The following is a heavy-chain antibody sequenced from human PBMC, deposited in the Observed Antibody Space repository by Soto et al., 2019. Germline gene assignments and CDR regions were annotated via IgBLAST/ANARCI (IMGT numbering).Heavy chain of an antibody. V-gene: IGHV3-11*06. D-gene: IGHD3-22*01. CDR2: ISYSSTYT. CDR1: RFSFSDYY. Sequence: QVQLVESGGGLVKPGGSLRLSCVASRFSFSDYYMNWIRQAPGKGLEWVSYISYSSTYTNYADSVKGRFTISRDNAKNSLYLQMNNLRAEDTALYYCVTGLDSSGYPFDYWGQGILVTVSS. CDR3: VTGLDSSGYPFDY. J-gene: IGHJ4*02.